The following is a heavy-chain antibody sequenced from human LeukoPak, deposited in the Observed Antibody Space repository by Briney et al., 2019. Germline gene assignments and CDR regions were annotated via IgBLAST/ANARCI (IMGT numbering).Heavy chain of an antibody. CDR2: IKHSGST. J-gene: IGHJ4*02. CDR3: ASLRRGELYSLGY. D-gene: IGHD3-16*01. V-gene: IGHV4-34*01. Sequence: SETLSLTCAVYGGSFSGYYWSWIRQPPGKGLEWIGEIKHSGSTNYNPSLKSRVTISVDTSKNQFSLKLSSVTAADTAVYYCASLRRGELYSLGYWGQGTLVTVSS. CDR1: GGSFSGYY.